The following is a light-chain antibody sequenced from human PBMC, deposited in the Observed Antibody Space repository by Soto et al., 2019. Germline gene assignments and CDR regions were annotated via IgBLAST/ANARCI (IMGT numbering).Light chain of an antibody. Sequence: DIQVTQYPSTLSATAGDRVTLTCRASQSISSWLAWYQHKPGKAPKLLIYDASNLDSGVPSRFSGSGSGTEFSLTISNLQPDDCATYYCQQYENYWTFGQGTKVDI. CDR2: DAS. J-gene: IGKJ1*01. CDR3: QQYENYWT. CDR1: QSISSW. V-gene: IGKV1-5*01.